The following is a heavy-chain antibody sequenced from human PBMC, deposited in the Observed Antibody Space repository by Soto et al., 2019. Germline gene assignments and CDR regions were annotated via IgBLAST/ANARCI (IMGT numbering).Heavy chain of an antibody. CDR3: ARDPSIQLSYGMDV. CDR1: GFTFSSYS. Sequence: PGGSLRLSCAASGFTFSSYSMNWVLQATGKGLEWVSYISSSSSTIYYADSVKGRFTISRDNAKNSLYLQMNSLSDEDTAVYYCARDPSIQLSYGMDVWGQGTTVTVSS. V-gene: IGHV3-48*02. J-gene: IGHJ6*02. D-gene: IGHD5-18*01. CDR2: ISSSSSTI.